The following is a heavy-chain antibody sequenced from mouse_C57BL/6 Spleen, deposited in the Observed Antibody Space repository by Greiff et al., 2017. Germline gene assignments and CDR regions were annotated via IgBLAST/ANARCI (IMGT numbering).Heavy chain of an antibody. J-gene: IGHJ3*01. CDR1: GYTFTSYG. V-gene: IGHV1-81*01. CDR2: IYPRSGNT. D-gene: IGHD3-2*02. CDR3: ARGADSSGYV. Sequence: QVHVKQSGAELARPGASVKLSCKASGYTFTSYGISWVKQRTGQGLEWIGEIYPRSGNTYYNEKFKGKATLTADKSSSTAYMELRSLTSEDSAVYFCARGADSSGYVWGQGTLVTVSA.